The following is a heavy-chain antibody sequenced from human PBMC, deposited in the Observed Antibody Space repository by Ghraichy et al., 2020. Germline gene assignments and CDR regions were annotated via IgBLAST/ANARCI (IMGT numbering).Heavy chain of an antibody. V-gene: IGHV3-33*01. CDR2: IWFDGSNE. D-gene: IGHD5-12*01. CDR1: GFSFSTNG. Sequence: GSLRLSCVASGFSFSTNGMHWVRQAPGKGLEWVAVIWFDGSNEDYADSVKGRFTISRDNSKDTLYLHMSGLRVEDTAVYYCASGLGYYYFAMDVWGQGTTVTVS. J-gene: IGHJ6*02. CDR3: ASGLGYYYFAMDV.